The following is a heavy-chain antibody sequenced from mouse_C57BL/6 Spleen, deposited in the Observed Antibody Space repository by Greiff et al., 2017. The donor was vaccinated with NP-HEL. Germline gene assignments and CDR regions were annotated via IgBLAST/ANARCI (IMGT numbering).Heavy chain of an antibody. D-gene: IGHD1-1*01. CDR3: ARNSLYGSSSSWFAY. J-gene: IGHJ3*01. CDR2: IWSGGST. Sequence: VQLQQSGPGLVQPSQSLSITCTVSGFSLTSYGVHWVRQSPGKGLEWLGVIWSGGSTDYNDAFISRQSISKYNSKSQVFFKMNSLQAYDTAIYYCARNSLYGSSSSWFAYWGQGTLVTVSA. V-gene: IGHV2-2*01. CDR1: GFSLTSYG.